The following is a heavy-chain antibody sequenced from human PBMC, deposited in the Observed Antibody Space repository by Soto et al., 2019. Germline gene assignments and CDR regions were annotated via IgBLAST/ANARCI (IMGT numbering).Heavy chain of an antibody. CDR3: GKASSSNSWSPIDY. J-gene: IGHJ4*02. CDR2: ISWSTSSI. D-gene: IGHD3-3*01. V-gene: IGHV3-9*01. Sequence: GGSLRLSCVASGFTFDDYAMHWVRQIPGKGLQWVSGISWSTSSIGYGASLRGRFLISRDNANNSLYLQMNDLRPEDTALYYCGKASSSNSWSPIDYWGQGTMVTVSS. CDR1: GFTFDDYA.